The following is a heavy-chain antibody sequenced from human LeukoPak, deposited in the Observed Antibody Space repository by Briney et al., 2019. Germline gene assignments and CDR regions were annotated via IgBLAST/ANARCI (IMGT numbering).Heavy chain of an antibody. V-gene: IGHV3-21*01. CDR1: GFTFSRHS. D-gene: IGHD3-9*01. Sequence: PGGPLRLSCAASGFTFSRHSMNWVRQAPGKGLEWVSSISRSSSYIYCADSVKGRFTISRDNAQNSLYLEMNSRRAEDRAVFCGPSLLLTYYDIDYWRQGTLVTVPS. CDR3: PSLLLTYYDIDY. CDR2: ISRSSSYI. J-gene: IGHJ4*02.